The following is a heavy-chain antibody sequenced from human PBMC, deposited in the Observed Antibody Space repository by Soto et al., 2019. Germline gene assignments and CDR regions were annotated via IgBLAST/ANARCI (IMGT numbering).Heavy chain of an antibody. J-gene: IGHJ4*02. CDR3: TRTYCGGGNCYATIDY. D-gene: IGHD2-15*01. CDR1: GFSFSDHF. Sequence: EVQLVESGGGLVQPGGSLRLSCAASGFSFSDHFMEWVRQAPGKGLEWVGRIRCKANSYTTEYAASVKGRFTISRDDSKNSVYLQMNSLKIEDTAVYYCTRTYCGGGNCYATIDYWGQGTLVTVSS. CDR2: IRCKANSYTT. V-gene: IGHV3-72*01.